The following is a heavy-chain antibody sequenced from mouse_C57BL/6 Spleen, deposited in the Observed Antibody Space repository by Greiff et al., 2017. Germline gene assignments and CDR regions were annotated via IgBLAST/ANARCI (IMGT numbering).Heavy chain of an antibody. CDR3: ATYYSNLYYFDY. CDR1: GFTFSDYG. D-gene: IGHD2-5*01. V-gene: IGHV5-17*01. J-gene: IGHJ2*01. Sequence: EVNVVESGGGLVKPGGSLKLSCAASGFTFSDYGMHWVRQAPEKGLEWVAYISSGSSTIYYADTVKGRFTISRDNAKNTLFLQMTSLRSEDTAMYYCATYYSNLYYFDYWGQGTTLTVSS. CDR2: ISSGSSTI.